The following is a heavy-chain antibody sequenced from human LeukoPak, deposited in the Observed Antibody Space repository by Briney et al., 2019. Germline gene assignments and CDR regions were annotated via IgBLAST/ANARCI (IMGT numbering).Heavy chain of an antibody. V-gene: IGHV1-69*06. CDR2: IIPIFGTA. CDR3: ASRSDPPGIDY. Sequence: SVKVSCKASGGTLSSYAISWVRQAPGQGLEWMGGIIPIFGTANCAQKFQGRVTITADKSTSTAYMELSSLRSEDTAVYYCASRSDPPGIDYWGQGTLVTVSS. D-gene: IGHD3-10*01. CDR1: GGTLSSYA. J-gene: IGHJ4*02.